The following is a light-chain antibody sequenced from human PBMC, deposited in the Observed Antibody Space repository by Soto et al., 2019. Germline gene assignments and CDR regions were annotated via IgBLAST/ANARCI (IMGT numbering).Light chain of an antibody. CDR3: QQYNNWPLMYT. CDR1: QSVSSN. J-gene: IGKJ2*01. Sequence: EIVMTQSPATLSVSPGERAILSCRASQSVSSNLAWYQQKPGQAHRLLIYGASTRATGIPARFSGSGSGTEFTLTISSLQSEDFAVYYCQQYNNWPLMYTFGQGTKLEIK. V-gene: IGKV3-15*01. CDR2: GAS.